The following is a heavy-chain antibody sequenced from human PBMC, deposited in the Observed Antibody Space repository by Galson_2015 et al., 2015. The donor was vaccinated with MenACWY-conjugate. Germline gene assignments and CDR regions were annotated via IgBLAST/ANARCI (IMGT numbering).Heavy chain of an antibody. J-gene: IGHJ4*02. D-gene: IGHD1-1*01. Sequence: SLRLSCAASGFTFSSYGMNWVRQAPGKGLEWVASISCNSSYIYYADSLKGRFTISRDNAKNSLYLQMSSLRAEDTAVYYCAREKGNWNLDIDSWGQGTLVTVSS. V-gene: IGHV3-21*06. CDR2: ISCNSSYI. CDR1: GFTFSSYG. CDR3: AREKGNWNLDIDS.